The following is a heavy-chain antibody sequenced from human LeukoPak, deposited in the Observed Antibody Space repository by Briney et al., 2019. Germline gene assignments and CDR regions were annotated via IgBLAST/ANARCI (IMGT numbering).Heavy chain of an antibody. J-gene: IGHJ4*02. Sequence: ASVKVSCKAPGYTFTGYYMHWVRQAPGQGLEWMGWINPNSGGTNYAQKFQGRVTMTRDTSISTAYMELSRLRSDDTAVYYCARGRLHTGYSSGWYGYWGQGTLVTVSS. CDR1: GYTFTGYY. D-gene: IGHD6-19*01. V-gene: IGHV1-2*02. CDR3: ARGRLHTGYSSGWYGY. CDR2: INPNSGGT.